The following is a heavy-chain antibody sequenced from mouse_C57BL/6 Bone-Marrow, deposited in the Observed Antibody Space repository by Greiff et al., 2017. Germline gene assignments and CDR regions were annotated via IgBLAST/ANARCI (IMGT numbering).Heavy chain of an antibody. CDR2: IHPNSGST. CDR1: GYTFTSYW. CDR3: ARTPRGLYYFDY. D-gene: IGHD3-3*01. V-gene: IGHV1-64*01. Sequence: QVQLQQPGAELVKPGASVKLSCKASGYTFTSYWMHWVKQRPGQGLEWIGMIHPNSGSTNYNEKFKSKATLTVDKSSSTAYMQLSSLTSEDSAVYYCARTPRGLYYFDYGGQGTTLTVSS. J-gene: IGHJ2*01.